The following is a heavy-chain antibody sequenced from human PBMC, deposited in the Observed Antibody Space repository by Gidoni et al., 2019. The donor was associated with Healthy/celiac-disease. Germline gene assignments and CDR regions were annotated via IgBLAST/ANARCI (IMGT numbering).Heavy chain of an antibody. V-gene: IGHV4-61*01. J-gene: IGHJ6*03. CDR2: IYYSGST. Sequence: QVQLQESGPGLVKPSETLSLTCTVSGGPVSSGSYYWSWIRQPPGKGLEWIGYIYYSGSTNYNPSLKSRVTISVDTSKNQFSLKLSSVTAADTAVYYCARVWWGETVTRFYYYMDVWGKGTTVTVSS. CDR3: ARVWWGETVTRFYYYMDV. CDR1: GGPVSSGSYY. D-gene: IGHD4-17*01.